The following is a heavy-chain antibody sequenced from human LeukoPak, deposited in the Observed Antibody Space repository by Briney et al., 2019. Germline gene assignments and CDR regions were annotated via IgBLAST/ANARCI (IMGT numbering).Heavy chain of an antibody. J-gene: IGHJ4*02. CDR2: SYYSGST. Sequence: SETLSLTCTVSGASVSSGGYYWSWIRPPPGQGLGWIGYSYYSGSTNYNPSLKSRVTISVDASKNQSSLKVSSVPAADTAVYYCARRGGSGRSFDYWGQGTLVTVSS. D-gene: IGHD3-10*01. CDR1: GASVSSGGYY. V-gene: IGHV4-61*08. CDR3: ARRGGSGRSFDY.